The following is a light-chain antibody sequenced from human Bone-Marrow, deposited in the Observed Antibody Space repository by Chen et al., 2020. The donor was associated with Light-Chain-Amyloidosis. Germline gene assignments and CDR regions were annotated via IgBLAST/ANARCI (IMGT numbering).Light chain of an antibody. CDR1: NSDVGRYDY. J-gene: IGLJ3*02. V-gene: IGLV2-8*01. CDR3: CSYAGDSWV. Sequence: QSAPTQPPSAPAAPGQSVTISCTGTNSDVGRYDYVSWYQQHPGKAPKFLIYEVIKRSSGVPDRFSGSKSGNTASLTVSGLQAEDEADYYCCSYAGDSWVFGGGTKLTVL. CDR2: EVI.